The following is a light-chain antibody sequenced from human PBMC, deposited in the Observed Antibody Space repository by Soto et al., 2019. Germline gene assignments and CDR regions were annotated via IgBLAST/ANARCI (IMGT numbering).Light chain of an antibody. J-gene: IGKJ2*01. V-gene: IGKV3-11*01. Sequence: EIVLTQSPATVSLSPGERATLSCRASQSISSFLAWYQQKPGQAPRLLIYDASNRAPGIPARFIGSGSGTDFTLTISGLEPEDFXVYFCQQXSTWRTFGPGTKLELK. CDR2: DAS. CDR3: QQXSTWRT. CDR1: QSISSF.